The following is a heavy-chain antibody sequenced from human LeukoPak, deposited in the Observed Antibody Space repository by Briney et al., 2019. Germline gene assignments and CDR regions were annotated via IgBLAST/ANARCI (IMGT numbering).Heavy chain of an antibody. D-gene: IGHD5-12*01. Sequence: SVKVSCKASGGTFSSYAISWVRQAPGQGLEWMGGIIPIFGTANYAQKFQGRVTITTDESTSTAYMELSSLRSEDTAVYYCARGAYRGYDSGSFDYWGQGTLVTVSS. J-gene: IGHJ4*02. V-gene: IGHV1-69*05. CDR3: ARGAYRGYDSGSFDY. CDR1: GGTFSSYA. CDR2: IIPIFGTA.